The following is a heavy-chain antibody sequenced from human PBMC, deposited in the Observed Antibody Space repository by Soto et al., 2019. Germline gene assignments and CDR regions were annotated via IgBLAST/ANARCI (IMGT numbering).Heavy chain of an antibody. CDR1: RVAFSKFI. CDR3: AKVRYSSPMGYYYGMDV. D-gene: IGHD6-19*01. Sequence: QAQLEQSGGEVKKPGSSVKVSCKASRVAFSKFIVTWVRQAPGLGLEWVGGVIPVFGTANYAQKFQGRVTITADKSTSTSYMEVNNLRSEDTGVYYCAKVRYSSPMGYYYGMDVWGQGTTVTVSS. J-gene: IGHJ6*02. V-gene: IGHV1-69*06. CDR2: VIPVFGTA.